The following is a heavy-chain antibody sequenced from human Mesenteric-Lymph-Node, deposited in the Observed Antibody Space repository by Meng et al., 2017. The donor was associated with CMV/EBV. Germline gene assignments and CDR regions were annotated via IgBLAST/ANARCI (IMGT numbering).Heavy chain of an antibody. V-gene: IGHV3-23*03. J-gene: IGHJ4*01. Sequence: GESLKISCEASGFTFSDYAMSWVRQAPGKGLEWVSVIYSGTNNAYYADSVKGRFTISRDNSKNTLYLQMNSLRAADTAIYYCAKSGISLVRGILYYYDYWGHGTLVTVSS. CDR2: IYSGTNNA. CDR1: GFTFSDYA. CDR3: AKSGISLVRGILYYYDY. D-gene: IGHD3-10*01.